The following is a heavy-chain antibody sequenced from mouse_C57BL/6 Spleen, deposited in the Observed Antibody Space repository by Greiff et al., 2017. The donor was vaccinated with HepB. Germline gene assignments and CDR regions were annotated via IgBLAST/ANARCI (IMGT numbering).Heavy chain of an antibody. J-gene: IGHJ1*03. CDR3: ARDESHWYFDV. CDR1: GYTFTSYW. V-gene: IGHV1-64*01. Sequence: VQLQQPGAELVKPGASVKLSCKASGYTFTSYWMHWVKQRPGQGLEWIGMIHPNSGSTNYNEKFKSKATLTVDKSSSTAYMQLSSLTSEDSAVYYCARDESHWYFDVWGTGTTVTVSS. CDR2: IHPNSGST.